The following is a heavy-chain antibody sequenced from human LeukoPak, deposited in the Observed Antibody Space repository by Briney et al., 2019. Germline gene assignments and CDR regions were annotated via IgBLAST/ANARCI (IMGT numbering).Heavy chain of an antibody. CDR3: ARGSWSSSIDY. J-gene: IGHJ4*02. V-gene: IGHV4-30-4*01. Sequence: LRLSCAASGFTFSSYAMSWIRQPPGKGLEYIGYIYYSGSTYYNPSLKSRITISVDTSKNQFSLKLSSVTAADTAVYYCARGSWSSSIDYWGQGTLVTVSS. D-gene: IGHD6-6*01. CDR1: GFTFSSYA. CDR2: IYYSGST.